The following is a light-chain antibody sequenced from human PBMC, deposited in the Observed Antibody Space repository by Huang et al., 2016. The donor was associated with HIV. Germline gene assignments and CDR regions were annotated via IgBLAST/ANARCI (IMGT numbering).Light chain of an antibody. CDR2: AAS. CDR3: QQYYSTPIT. Sequence: DIQMTQSPSSLSASVGDRVTITCRASQGISNSLAWYQQKPGKAPKLLLYAASRLESGVPSRFSGSGAGTDYTLTISSLQPEDFATYYCQQYYSTPITFGQGTRLEMK. V-gene: IGKV1-NL1*01. J-gene: IGKJ5*01. CDR1: QGISNS.